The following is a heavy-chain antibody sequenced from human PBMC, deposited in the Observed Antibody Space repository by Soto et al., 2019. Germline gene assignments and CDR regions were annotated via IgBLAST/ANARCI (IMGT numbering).Heavy chain of an antibody. J-gene: IGHJ2*01. D-gene: IGHD7-27*01. V-gene: IGHV3-23*01. Sequence: PGGSLRLSCAASGFTLRSYAMGWVRQGPGKGLEWISTIIGSGGSAYYADSVKGRFTISRGNSKNTLYLQMDSLSADDTAVYFCAKKGSPSGDHSNWYFDLWGRGTLVTVSS. CDR3: AKKGSPSGDHSNWYFDL. CDR2: IIGSGGSA. CDR1: GFTLRSYA.